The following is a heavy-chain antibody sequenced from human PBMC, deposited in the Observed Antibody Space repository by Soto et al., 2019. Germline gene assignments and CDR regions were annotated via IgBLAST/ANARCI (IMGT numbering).Heavy chain of an antibody. CDR3: ASWRSAHFDN. CDR2: IDSNGVRK. Sequence: GGSLSLSCVASGFAFSNHPMTWVRQAPGRGLQWVATIDSNGVRKHFADSVKGRFAISRDNSRGTVDLYMTNLRVEDTATYYCASWRSAHFDNCGQGTVVPVYS. CDR1: GFAFSNHP. V-gene: IGHV3-23*01. J-gene: IGHJ4*02.